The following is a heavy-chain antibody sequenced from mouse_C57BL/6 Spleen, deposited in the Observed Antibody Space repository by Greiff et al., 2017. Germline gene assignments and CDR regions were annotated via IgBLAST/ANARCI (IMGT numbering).Heavy chain of an antibody. CDR1: GYTFTDHT. J-gene: IGHJ4*01. CDR2: IYPRDGSN. V-gene: IGHV1-78*01. Sequence: VKLQESDAELVKPGASVKISCTVSGYTFTDHTIHWMKQRPEQGLEWIGYIYPRDGSNKYNEKIKGKATLTADKSSSTAYMQLNSLTSEDSAFYFCAREGITTVVANWGQGTSVTVSS. D-gene: IGHD1-1*01. CDR3: AREGITTVVAN.